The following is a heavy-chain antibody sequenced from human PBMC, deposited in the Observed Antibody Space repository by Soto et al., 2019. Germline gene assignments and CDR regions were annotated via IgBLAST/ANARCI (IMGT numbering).Heavy chain of an antibody. CDR2: ISGSGGST. CDR3: ALSTNGGSPY. J-gene: IGHJ4*02. CDR1: GFTFSGYA. V-gene: IGHV3-23*01. Sequence: PGGSLRLSCAASGFTFSGYAMSWVRQAPGKGLEWVSSISGSGGSTYYADSVKGRFTISRDNPKNTLYLQMNSLRAEDTALYYCALSTNGGSPYWGQGTLVTVSS. D-gene: IGHD2-8*01.